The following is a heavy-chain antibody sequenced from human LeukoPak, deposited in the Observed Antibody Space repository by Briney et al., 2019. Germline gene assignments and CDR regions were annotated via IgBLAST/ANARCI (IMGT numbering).Heavy chain of an antibody. J-gene: IGHJ4*02. Sequence: GASVKVSCKASGYTFTSYAMHWVRQAPGQRLEWMGWINAGNGNTKYSQKFQGRVTMTTDTSTSTAYMELRSLRSDDTALYYCARDPTSGYFDYWGQGTLVTVSS. CDR1: GYTFTSYA. V-gene: IGHV1-3*01. CDR3: ARDPTSGYFDY. D-gene: IGHD2-15*01. CDR2: INAGNGNT.